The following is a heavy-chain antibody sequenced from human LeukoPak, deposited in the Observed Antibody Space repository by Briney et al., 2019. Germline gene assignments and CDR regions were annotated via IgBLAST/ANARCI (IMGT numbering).Heavy chain of an antibody. J-gene: IGHJ3*02. CDR1: GFTVSSNY. D-gene: IGHD3-22*01. CDR3: AKMLLNYYDTSGGAFDI. Sequence: GGSLRLSCAASGFTVSSNYMSWVRQAPGKGLEWVSAVSGSGVSTYYADSVKGRFTISRDNSKNTLYLQMHSLRAEDTAVYYCAKMLLNYYDTSGGAFDIWGQGTMVTVPS. CDR2: VSGSGVST. V-gene: IGHV3-23*01.